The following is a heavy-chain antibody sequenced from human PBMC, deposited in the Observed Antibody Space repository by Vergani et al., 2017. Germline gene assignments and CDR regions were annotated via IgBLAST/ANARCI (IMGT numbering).Heavy chain of an antibody. V-gene: IGHV4-39*01. J-gene: IGHJ4*02. CDR2: IYYSGST. CDR3: ARHGGYCSGGSCYLFDY. D-gene: IGHD2-15*01. Sequence: QLQLQESGPGLVKPSETLSLTCTVSGGSISSSSYYWGWIRQPPGKGLEWIGSIYYSGSTYYNPSLKSRVTISVDTSKNQFSLKLSSVTAADTAVYYCARHGGYCSGGSCYLFDYWGQGTLVTVSS. CDR1: GGSISSSSYY.